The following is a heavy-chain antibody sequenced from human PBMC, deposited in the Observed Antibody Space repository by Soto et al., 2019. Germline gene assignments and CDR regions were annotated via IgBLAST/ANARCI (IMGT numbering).Heavy chain of an antibody. D-gene: IGHD1-26*01. V-gene: IGHV3-9*01. J-gene: IGHJ2*01. CDR1: GFTFDDYA. CDR3: AKDAESGSPSLGYFDL. Sequence: EVQLVESGGGLVQPGRSLRLSCAASGFTFDDYAMHWVRQAPGKGLEWVSGISWNSGSIGYADSVKGRFTISRDNAKNSLYLQMNSLRAEDTALYYCAKDAESGSPSLGYFDLWGRGTLVTVSS. CDR2: ISWNSGSI.